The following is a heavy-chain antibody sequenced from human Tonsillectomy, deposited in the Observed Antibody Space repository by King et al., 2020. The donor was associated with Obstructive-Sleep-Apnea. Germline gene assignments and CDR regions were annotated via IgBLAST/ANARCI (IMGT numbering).Heavy chain of an antibody. D-gene: IGHD1-26*01. Sequence: VQLVESGGGVVQPGRSLRLSCAASGSGFTFSHYAMHWVRQSPGTGLEWVAVISNDGIKKYYADSVKGRFTLSRDNSKNTLYRQMSSLRAEDTAVYYCARSHTVGTTILDAFDVWGQGTMVTVSS. CDR1: GSGFTFSHYA. V-gene: IGHV3-30*04. CDR2: ISNDGIKK. CDR3: ARSHTVGTTILDAFDV. J-gene: IGHJ3*01.